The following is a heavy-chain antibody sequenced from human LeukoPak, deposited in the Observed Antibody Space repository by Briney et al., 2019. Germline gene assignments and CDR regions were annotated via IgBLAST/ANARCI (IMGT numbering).Heavy chain of an antibody. V-gene: IGHV3-21*01. CDR2: ISSSSSYI. Sequence: GGSLRLSCAASGFTFSSYSMNWVRQAPGTGLEWVSSISSSSSYIYYADSVKGRFTISRDNAKNSLYLQMNSLRAEDTAVYYCAREGLLGITIFGVVIPDAFDIWGQGTMVTVSS. D-gene: IGHD3-3*01. CDR3: AREGLLGITIFGVVIPDAFDI. CDR1: GFTFSSYS. J-gene: IGHJ3*02.